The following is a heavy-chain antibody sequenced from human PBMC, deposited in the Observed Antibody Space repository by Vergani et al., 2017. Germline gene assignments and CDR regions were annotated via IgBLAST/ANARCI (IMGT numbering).Heavy chain of an antibody. D-gene: IGHD3-3*01. Sequence: QITLKESGPTLVKPTQTLTLTCTFSGFSLSTSGVGVGWIRQPPGKALEWLALIYWDDDKRYSPSLKSRLTITKDTSKNQVVLTMTNMDPVDTATYYCAHSSGSTIFGVVMWAFDIWGQGTMVTVSS. CDR3: AHSSGSTIFGVVMWAFDI. V-gene: IGHV2-5*02. CDR1: GFSLSTSGVG. J-gene: IGHJ3*02. CDR2: IYWDDDK.